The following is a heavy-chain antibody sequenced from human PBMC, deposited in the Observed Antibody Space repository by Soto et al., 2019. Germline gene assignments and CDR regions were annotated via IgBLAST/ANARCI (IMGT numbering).Heavy chain of an antibody. CDR1: GGSFSGYY. CDR2: INHSGST. D-gene: IGHD3-10*01. CDR3: ARPYGSAN. Sequence: QVQLQQWGAGLLKPSETLSLTCAVYGGSFSGYYWSWIRQPPGKGLEWIGEINHSGSTNYNPSLKSRVTISVDASKTQFSLKLSSVTAADTAVYYCARPYGSANWGQGTLVTVSS. J-gene: IGHJ4*02. V-gene: IGHV4-34*01.